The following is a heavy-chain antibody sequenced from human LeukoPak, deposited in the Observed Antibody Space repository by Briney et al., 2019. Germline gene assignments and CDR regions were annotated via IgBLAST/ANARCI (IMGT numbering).Heavy chain of an antibody. CDR2: ISAYNGNT. CDR1: GYTFTSYG. CDR3: ARGGWEESDYYYYYMDV. J-gene: IGHJ6*03. Sequence: ASVKVSCKASGYTFTSYGISWVRQAPGQGLEWMGWISAYNGNTNYAQKLQGRVTMTTDTSTSTAYMELRSLRSDDTAVYYCARGGWEESDYYYYYMDVWGKGTTVTISS. V-gene: IGHV1-18*01. D-gene: IGHD1-26*01.